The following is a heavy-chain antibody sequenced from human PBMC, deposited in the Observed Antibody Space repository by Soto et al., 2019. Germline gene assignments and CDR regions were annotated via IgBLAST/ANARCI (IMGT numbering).Heavy chain of an antibody. J-gene: IGHJ6*02. Sequence: SVKVSCKASGGTFSSYAISWVRQAPGQGLEWMGGIIPIFGTANYAQKFQGRVTITADESTSTAYMELSSLRSEDTAVYYCARDLRLLWYPGYYYYGMDVWGQGTTVTVSS. CDR2: IIPIFGTA. CDR3: ARDLRLLWYPGYYYYGMDV. D-gene: IGHD3-10*01. CDR1: GGTFSSYA. V-gene: IGHV1-69*13.